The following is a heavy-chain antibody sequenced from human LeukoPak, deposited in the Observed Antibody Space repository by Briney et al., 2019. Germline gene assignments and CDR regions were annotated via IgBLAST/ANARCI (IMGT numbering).Heavy chain of an antibody. CDR2: IYYSGST. V-gene: IGHV4-59*01. CDR3: ARSHSVWTSFNY. CDR1: GGSISSYY. J-gene: IGHJ4*02. D-gene: IGHD3/OR15-3a*01. Sequence: SETLSLTCTVSGGSISSYYWSWIRQPPGKGLEWIGYIYYSGSTNYNPSLKSRVTISVDTSKNQFSLKLSSVTAADTAVYYCARSHSVWTSFNYWGQGTLVTVSS.